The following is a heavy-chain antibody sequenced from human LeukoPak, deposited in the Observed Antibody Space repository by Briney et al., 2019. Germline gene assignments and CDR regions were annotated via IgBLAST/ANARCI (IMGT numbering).Heavy chain of an antibody. CDR2: ISYDGINK. CDR3: AIRKSGNAIDY. Sequence: GRSLRLSCAASGFSFSSHGMHWVRQAPGKGLEWVAVISYDGINKYYADSVKGRFTISRDNSKNTLYLQMNSLRAEDTAVYYCAIRKSGNAIDYWGQGTLVTVSS. CDR1: GFSFSSHG. J-gene: IGHJ4*02. V-gene: IGHV3-30*03. D-gene: IGHD5-12*01.